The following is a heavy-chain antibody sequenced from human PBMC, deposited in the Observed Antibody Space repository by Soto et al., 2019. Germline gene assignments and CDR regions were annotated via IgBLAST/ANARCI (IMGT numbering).Heavy chain of an antibody. D-gene: IGHD3-3*01. CDR1: GFSLSTSGMC. J-gene: IGHJ6*02. Sequence: SGPTLVNPTQTLTLTCTFSGFSLSTSGMCVSWIRQPPGKALEWLARIDWDDDKYYSTSLKSRLTISKDTSKSQVVLTMTNMDPVDTATYYCARIQNRITIFGVVDLYYYYGMDVWGQGTTVTVSS. CDR3: ARIQNRITIFGVVDLYYYYGMDV. V-gene: IGHV2-70*11. CDR2: IDWDDDK.